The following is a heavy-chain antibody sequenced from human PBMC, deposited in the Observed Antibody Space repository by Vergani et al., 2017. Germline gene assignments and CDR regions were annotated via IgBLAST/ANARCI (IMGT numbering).Heavy chain of an antibody. Sequence: QVQLVQSGAEVKKPGASVKVSCKASGYTFTGYYMHWVRQAPGQGLEWMGWINPNSGGTNYAQKFQGRVTMTRDTSISTAYMELSRLRSDDTAVYYCAGEIVVVPAAIRYYYYYYMDVWGKXP. V-gene: IGHV1-2*02. D-gene: IGHD2-2*02. CDR3: AGEIVVVPAAIRYYYYYYMDV. J-gene: IGHJ6*03. CDR1: GYTFTGYY. CDR2: INPNSGGT.